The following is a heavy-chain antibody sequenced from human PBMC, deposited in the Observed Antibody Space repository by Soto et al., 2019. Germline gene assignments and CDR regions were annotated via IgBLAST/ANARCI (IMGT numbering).Heavy chain of an antibody. Sequence: ESLKISYQCSGYSFSSYWISWVRQMPVKCLEWMGRIDPSDSYTNYSPSFKGNVTISADKSISTAYLQWSSLKASDTAMYYCARMRYYDSSGYYFDAFDIWGQGTMVTVSS. D-gene: IGHD3-22*01. CDR1: GYSFSSYW. CDR2: IDPSDSYT. V-gene: IGHV5-10-1*01. CDR3: ARMRYYDSSGYYFDAFDI. J-gene: IGHJ3*02.